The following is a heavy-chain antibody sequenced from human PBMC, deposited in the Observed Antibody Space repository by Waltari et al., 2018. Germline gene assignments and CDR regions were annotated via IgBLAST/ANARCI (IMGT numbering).Heavy chain of an antibody. J-gene: IGHJ4*02. CDR1: GGSLSSSSYY. CDR2: IYHNGGT. CDR3: ANYRSGTMEDY. V-gene: IGHV4-39*01. Sequence: QLQLQASGPGLVKPSEPLSLTRIVSGGSLSSSSYYWGWIRQPPGKGLEWIGSIYHNGGTLYNPSLQSRVTISIDTSKNQFSLKLTSVTAADTAVYYCANYRSGTMEDYWGQGTLVTVSS. D-gene: IGHD3-10*01.